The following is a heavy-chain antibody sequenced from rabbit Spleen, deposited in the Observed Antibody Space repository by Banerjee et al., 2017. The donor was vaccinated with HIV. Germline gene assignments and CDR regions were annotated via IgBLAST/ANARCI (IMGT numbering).Heavy chain of an antibody. CDR1: GFSFSSSDV. J-gene: IGHJ3*01. CDR2: IYTGSSGGT. V-gene: IGHV1S45*01. Sequence: QEQLVESGGGLVQPEGSLTLTCTASGFSFSSSDVISWVRQAPGKGLEWIGCIYTGSSGGTYYASWAKGRFTISKTSSTTVTLQMTSLTAADTATYFCARGETIDFYKLWGQGTLVTVS. D-gene: IGHD1-1*01. CDR3: ARGETIDFYKL.